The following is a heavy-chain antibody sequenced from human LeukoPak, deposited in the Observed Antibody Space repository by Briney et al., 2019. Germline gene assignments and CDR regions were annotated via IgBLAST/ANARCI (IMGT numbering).Heavy chain of an antibody. CDR1: GYTFTSYG. CDR3: ARGTLPSRFGDWSNYFDY. J-gene: IGHJ4*02. V-gene: IGHV1-18*01. Sequence: GASVKVSCKASGYTFTSYGISWVRQAPGQGLEWMGWISAYNGNTNYAQKLQGRVTMTTDTSTSTAYMELRSLRSDDTAVYYCARGTLPSRFGDWSNYFDYWGPGTLVTVSS. CDR2: ISAYNGNT. D-gene: IGHD2-21*02.